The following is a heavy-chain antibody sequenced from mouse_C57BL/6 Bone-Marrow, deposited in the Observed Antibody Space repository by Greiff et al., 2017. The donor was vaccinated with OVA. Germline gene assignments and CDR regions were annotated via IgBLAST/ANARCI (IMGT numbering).Heavy chain of an antibody. CDR3: AREDGSYY. Sequence: EVMLVESGGGLVKPGGSLKLSCAASGFTFSDYGMHWVRQAPEKGLEWVAYISSGSSTIYYADTVKGRFTIYRDNAKNTLFLKMTSLRSEDTVMYYCAREDGSYYWGQGTTLTVSS. J-gene: IGHJ2*01. CDR2: ISSGSSTI. CDR1: GFTFSDYG. D-gene: IGHD2-3*01. V-gene: IGHV5-17*01.